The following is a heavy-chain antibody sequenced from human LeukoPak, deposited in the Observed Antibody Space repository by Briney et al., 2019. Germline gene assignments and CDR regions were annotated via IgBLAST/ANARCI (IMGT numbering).Heavy chain of an antibody. CDR2: INPNSGGT. Sequence: ASVKVSCKASGYIFTGYYIHWVRQAPGQGLEWMGWINPNSGGTNYAQKFQGRVTMTRDTSISTAYMELSRLRSDDTAVYYCARGPIYYYDSRGAFDIWGQGTMVTVSS. V-gene: IGHV1-2*02. D-gene: IGHD3-22*01. CDR3: ARGPIYYYDSRGAFDI. J-gene: IGHJ3*02. CDR1: GYIFTGYY.